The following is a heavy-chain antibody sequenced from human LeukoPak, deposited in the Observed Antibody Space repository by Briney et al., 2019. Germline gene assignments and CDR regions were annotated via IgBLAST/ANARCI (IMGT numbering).Heavy chain of an antibody. D-gene: IGHD2-21*01. CDR2: IRSKIDGGAT. J-gene: IGHJ4*02. Sequence: PGGSLRLSCAASGFTFSNAWMSWVRQAPGKGLEWVGRIRSKIDGGATDYAAPVKGRFTISRDDSKITLYLQINSLKIEDRAMYYCYTSITDYWGQGTLVTVSS. V-gene: IGHV3-15*01. CDR1: GFTFSNAW. CDR3: YTSITDY.